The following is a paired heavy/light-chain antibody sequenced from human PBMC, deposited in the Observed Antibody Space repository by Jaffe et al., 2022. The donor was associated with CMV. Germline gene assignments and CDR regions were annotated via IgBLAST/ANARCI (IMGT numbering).Heavy chain of an antibody. J-gene: IGHJ5*02. CDR3: ARHRYYYDSSGSADGLGWFDP. CDR2: INHSGST. V-gene: IGHV4-34*01. Sequence: QVQLQQWGAGLLKPSETLSLTCAVYGGSFSGYYWSWIRQPPGKGLEWIGEINHSGSTNYNPSLKSRVTISVDTSKNQFSLKLSSVTAADTAVYYCARHRYYYDSSGSADGLGWFDPWGQGTLVTVSS. D-gene: IGHD3-22*01. CDR1: GGSFSGYY.
Light chain of an antibody. CDR1: SSDVGSYNL. CDR2: EVS. V-gene: IGLV2-23*02. J-gene: IGLJ3*02. CDR3: CSYAGSSTFGWV. Sequence: QSALTQPASVSGSPGQSITISCTGTSSDVGSYNLVSWYQQHPGKAPKLMIYEVSKRPSGVSNRFSGSKSGNTASLTISGLQAEDEADYYCCSYAGSSTFGWVFGGGTKLTVL.